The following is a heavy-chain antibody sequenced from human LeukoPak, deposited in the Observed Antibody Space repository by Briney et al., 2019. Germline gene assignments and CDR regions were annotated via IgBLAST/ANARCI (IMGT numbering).Heavy chain of an antibody. J-gene: IGHJ3*02. CDR1: GFTFSSYA. CDR2: ISGSGGST. V-gene: IGHV3-23*01. Sequence: PGGSLRLSCVASGFTFSSYAMSWVRQAPGKGLEWVSAISGSGGSTYYADSVKGRFTISRDNSKNTLYLQMNSLRAEDTAVYYCAKDFGRYCSGGSCFPPDAFDIWGQGTMVTVSS. D-gene: IGHD2-15*01. CDR3: AKDFGRYCSGGSCFPPDAFDI.